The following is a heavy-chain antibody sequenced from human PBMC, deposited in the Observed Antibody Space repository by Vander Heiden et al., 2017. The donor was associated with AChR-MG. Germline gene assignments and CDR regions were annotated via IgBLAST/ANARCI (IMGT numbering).Heavy chain of an antibody. J-gene: IGHJ4*02. CDR3: ARGGAYYDFWSGYYGIKYFDY. V-gene: IGHV4-34*01. CDR1: GGSFSGYY. CDR2: INHSGST. Sequence: QVQLQQWGAGLLQPSETLSLTCAVHGGSFSGYYWSGIRQPPGKGREWIGEINHSGSTNYNPSLKSRVTISVDTSKNQFSLKLSSVTAADTAVYYCARGGAYYDFWSGYYGIKYFDYWGQGTLVTVSS. D-gene: IGHD3-3*01.